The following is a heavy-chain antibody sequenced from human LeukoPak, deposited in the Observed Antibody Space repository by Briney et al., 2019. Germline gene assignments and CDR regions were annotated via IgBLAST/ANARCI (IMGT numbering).Heavy chain of an antibody. CDR3: ARFPDDY. CDR1: DYPFTRSG. Sequence: ASVRASCTAFDYPFTRSGISWVRQAPGHGLEWLSWISAYNGNRKYAHMLTGRVTMTTYTSTSTAYIELRSLRSDDTAGYYCARFPDDYWGQGTLVTVSS. J-gene: IGHJ4*02. V-gene: IGHV1-18*01. CDR2: ISAYNGNR.